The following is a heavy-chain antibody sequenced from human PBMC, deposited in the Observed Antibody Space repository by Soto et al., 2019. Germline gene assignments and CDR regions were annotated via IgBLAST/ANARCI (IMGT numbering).Heavy chain of an antibody. J-gene: IGHJ6*02. CDR3: AREGYYDFWSGYVSGYYYYGMDV. V-gene: IGHV1-69*13. Sequence: ASVKVSCKASGGTFSSYAISWVRQAPGQGLEWMGGIIPIFGTANYAQKFQGRVTITADESTSTAYMELSSLRSEDTAVYYCAREGYYDFWSGYVSGYYYYGMDVWGQGTTVTVSS. CDR2: IIPIFGTA. D-gene: IGHD3-3*01. CDR1: GGTFSSYA.